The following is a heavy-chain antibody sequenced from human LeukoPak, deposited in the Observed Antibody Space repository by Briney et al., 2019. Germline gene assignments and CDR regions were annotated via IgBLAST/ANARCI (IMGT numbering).Heavy chain of an antibody. D-gene: IGHD6-13*01. CDR2: IETSGGST. CDR3: ASGIAAQNFDY. Sequence: GGSLRLSCAASGFTFSSYGMSWVRQAPGKGLEWVSAIETSGGSTYYADSVKGRFTISRDNSKNTLFLQMNSLRAEDTAVYYCASGIAAQNFDYWGQGTLVTVSS. CDR1: GFTFSSYG. J-gene: IGHJ4*02. V-gene: IGHV3-23*01.